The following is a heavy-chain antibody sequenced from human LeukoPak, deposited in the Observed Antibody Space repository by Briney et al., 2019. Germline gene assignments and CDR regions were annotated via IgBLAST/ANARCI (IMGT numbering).Heavy chain of an antibody. Sequence: SETLSLTCAVYGGSFSGYYWSWIRQPPGKGLEWIGEINHSGGTNYNPSLKSRVTISVDTSKNQFSLKLSSVTAADTAVYYCARKRGRSMFDPWGQGTLVTVSS. CDR3: ARKRGRSMFDP. V-gene: IGHV4-34*01. CDR1: GGSFSGYY. J-gene: IGHJ5*02. CDR2: INHSGGT.